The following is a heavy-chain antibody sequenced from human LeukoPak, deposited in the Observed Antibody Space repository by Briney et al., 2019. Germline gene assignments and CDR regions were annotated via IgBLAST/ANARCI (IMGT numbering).Heavy chain of an antibody. Sequence: GGSLRLSCAASGFTFSSYAMHWVRQAPGKGLEWVAVISNDGSVQNYADSVKGRFTISRDNSKNTLYLQMNSLRAEDTAVYYCARDEAQWLVRGWFDPWGQGTLVTVSS. CDR1: GFTFSSYA. V-gene: IGHV3-30-3*01. D-gene: IGHD6-19*01. J-gene: IGHJ5*02. CDR3: ARDEAQWLVRGWFDP. CDR2: ISNDGSVQ.